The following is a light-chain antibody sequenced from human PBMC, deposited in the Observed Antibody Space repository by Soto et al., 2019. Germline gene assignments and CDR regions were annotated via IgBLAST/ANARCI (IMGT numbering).Light chain of an antibody. J-gene: IGKJ4*01. CDR2: GAS. CDR1: QSVSGSY. V-gene: IGKV3-20*01. CDR3: QQYGSSPLT. Sequence: EIVLTQSPGTLSLSPGERATLSCRASQSVSGSYVAWYQQKPGQAPRLLIYGASGRATGIPDRFSGSGSGTDFTLTIRRLEPEDLEVYYCQQYGSSPLTFGGGTKVDIK.